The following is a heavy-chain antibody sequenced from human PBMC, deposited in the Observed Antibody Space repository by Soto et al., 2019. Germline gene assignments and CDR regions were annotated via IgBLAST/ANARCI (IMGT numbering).Heavy chain of an antibody. V-gene: IGHV4-39*01. CDR1: GGSISSSSYY. CDR3: ARAIYDFWSADYYYYYYMDV. J-gene: IGHJ6*03. CDR2: IYYSGST. D-gene: IGHD3-3*01. Sequence: SETLSLTCTVSGGSISSSSYYWGWIRQPPGKGLEWIGSIYYSGSTYYNPSLKSRVTISVDTSKNQFSLKLSSVTAADTAVYYCARAIYDFWSADYYYYYYMDVWGKGTTVTVSS.